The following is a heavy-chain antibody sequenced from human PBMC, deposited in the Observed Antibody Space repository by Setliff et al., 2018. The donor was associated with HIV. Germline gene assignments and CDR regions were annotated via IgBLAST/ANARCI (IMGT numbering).Heavy chain of an antibody. J-gene: IGHJ3*02. Sequence: PSETLSLTCTVSGGSISGFYWSWIRQSPGNGLEWIGWIYDSGATKYNPSLKSRVTISVDTSKNQFSLKLSSVTAADTAVYYCARDNRVAFDIWGQGTVVTVSS. CDR2: IYDSGAT. V-gene: IGHV4-59*01. CDR1: GGSISGFY. CDR3: ARDNRVAFDI.